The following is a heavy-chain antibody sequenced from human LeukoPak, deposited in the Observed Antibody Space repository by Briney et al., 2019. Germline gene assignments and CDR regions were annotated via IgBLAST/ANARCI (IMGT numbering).Heavy chain of an antibody. CDR2: INPNSGGT. Sequence: ASVKVSCKASGYTFTGYYMHWVRQAARQRLECMGWINPNSGGTNYALRFQGRVTMTRDTSISTAYMELSRLRSDDTAVYYCARDWGGYSGYDSPYWYFDLWGRGTLVTVSS. D-gene: IGHD5-12*01. J-gene: IGHJ2*01. V-gene: IGHV1-2*02. CDR3: ARDWGGYSGYDSPYWYFDL. CDR1: GYTFTGYY.